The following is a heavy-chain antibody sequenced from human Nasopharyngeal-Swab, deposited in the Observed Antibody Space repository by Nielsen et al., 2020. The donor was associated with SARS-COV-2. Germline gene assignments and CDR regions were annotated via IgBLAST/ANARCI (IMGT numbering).Heavy chain of an antibody. CDR3: ARDTSVDIVLLYYGMDV. CDR2: ISFDGSKK. V-gene: IGHV3-30*03. CDR1: GFTFNSHG. D-gene: IGHD5-12*01. J-gene: IGHJ6*02. Sequence: GESLKISCAASGFTFNSHGMYWVRQAPGKGLEWVAVISFDGSKKYYADSVKGRFTISRDSSKNTLYLQMNSLRAEDTAVYYCARDTSVDIVLLYYGMDVWGQGTTVTVSS.